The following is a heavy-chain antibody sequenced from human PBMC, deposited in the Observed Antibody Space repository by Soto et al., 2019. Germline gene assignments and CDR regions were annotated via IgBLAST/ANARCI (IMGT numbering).Heavy chain of an antibody. D-gene: IGHD6-19*01. CDR3: ARKDSSGPPYYYYYYMDV. J-gene: IGHJ6*03. Sequence: SETLSLTCTVSGGSISSSSYYWGWIRQPPGKGLEWIGSIYYSGSTYYNPSLKSGVTISVDTSKNQFSLKLSPVTAADTAVYYCARKDSSGPPYYYYYYMDVWGKGTTVTVSS. CDR2: IYYSGST. CDR1: GGSISSSSYY. V-gene: IGHV4-39*01.